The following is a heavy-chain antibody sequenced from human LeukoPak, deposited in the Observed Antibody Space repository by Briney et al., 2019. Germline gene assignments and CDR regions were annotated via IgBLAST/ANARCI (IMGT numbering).Heavy chain of an antibody. Sequence: GESLRLSCAASGFTFSSYAMSWVRQAPGKGLEWVSAISGSGGSTYYADSVKGRFTISRDNSKNTLYLQMNSLRAEDTAVYYCAKDWSGWYYFDYWGQGTLVTVSS. CDR2: ISGSGGST. D-gene: IGHD6-19*01. V-gene: IGHV3-23*01. CDR3: AKDWSGWYYFDY. J-gene: IGHJ4*02. CDR1: GFTFSSYA.